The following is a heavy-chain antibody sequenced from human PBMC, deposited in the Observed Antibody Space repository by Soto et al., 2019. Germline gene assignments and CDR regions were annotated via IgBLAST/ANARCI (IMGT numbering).Heavy chain of an antibody. CDR1: GGSISSSSYY. CDR2: IYYSGST. D-gene: IGHD3-22*01. Sequence: QLQLQESGPGLVKPSETLSLTCTVSGGSISSSSYYWGWIRQPPGKGLEWIGSIYYSGSTYYNPSLKSRVTISVDTSKNQFSLKLSSVTAADTAVYYCAGHLPTIITKIGSWGQGTLVTVSS. CDR3: AGHLPTIITKIGS. J-gene: IGHJ4*02. V-gene: IGHV4-39*01.